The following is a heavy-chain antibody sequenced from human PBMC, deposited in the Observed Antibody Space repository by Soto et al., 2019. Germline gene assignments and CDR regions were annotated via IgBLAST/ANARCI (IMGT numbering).Heavy chain of an antibody. CDR2: INPSGGST. V-gene: IGHV1-46*01. D-gene: IGHD2-21*02. J-gene: IGHJ5*02. Sequence: QVQLVQSGAEVKKPGASVKVSCKASGYTFTSYYMHWVRQAPGQGLEWMGIINPSGGSTSYAQKFQGRVTRTRDTSTSTVYMELSSLRSEDTAVYYCARRARVVVTASQYNWFDPWGQGTLVTVSS. CDR3: ARRARVVVTASQYNWFDP. CDR1: GYTFTSYY.